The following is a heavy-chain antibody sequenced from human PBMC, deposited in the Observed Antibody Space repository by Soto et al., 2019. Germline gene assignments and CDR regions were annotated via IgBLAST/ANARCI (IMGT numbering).Heavy chain of an antibody. CDR3: ARMYYGGLDS. Sequence: ASVKGACKAAGYRFTIYASRRGSQDTKQRVEGMGWINAGNGNTKYSQKFQGRVTITRDTSASTAYMELSSLRSEDTAVYYCARMYYGGLDSWGKGTLVTVSS. CDR2: INAGNGNT. V-gene: IGHV1-3*01. J-gene: IGHJ4*02. D-gene: IGHD4-17*01. CDR1: GYRFTIYA.